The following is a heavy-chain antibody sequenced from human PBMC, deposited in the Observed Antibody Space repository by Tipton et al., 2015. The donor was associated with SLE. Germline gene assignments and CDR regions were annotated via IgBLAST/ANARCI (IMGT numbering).Heavy chain of an antibody. CDR2: TNNSGSKT. J-gene: IGHJ5*02. CDR1: GDPINNNY. V-gene: IGHV4-34*01. D-gene: IGHD2-15*01. CDR3: ARREGYCGDKSNCYHRGWFDP. Sequence: TLSLTCTVSGDPINNNYWNWIRQPPGKGREWIGETNNSGSKTNYKPSLESRVTIVVDMSKNQFSLRLTSVTAADTAVYYCARREGYCGDKSNCYHRGWFDPWGQGTLVTVSS.